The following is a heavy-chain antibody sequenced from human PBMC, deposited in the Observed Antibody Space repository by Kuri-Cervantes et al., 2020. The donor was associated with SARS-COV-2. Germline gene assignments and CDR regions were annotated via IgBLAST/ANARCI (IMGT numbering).Heavy chain of an antibody. CDR3: AKDRSPIYDYVWGSYDY. CDR1: GFTFDDYA. CDR2: ISGDGGST. J-gene: IGHJ4*02. D-gene: IGHD3-16*01. V-gene: IGHV3-43*02. Sequence: GESLKISCAASGFTFDDYAMHWVRQAPGKGLEWVSLISGDGGSTYYADSVKGRFTISRDNAKNSLYLQMNSLRAEDTALYYCAKDRSPIYDYVWGSYDYWGQGTLVTVSS.